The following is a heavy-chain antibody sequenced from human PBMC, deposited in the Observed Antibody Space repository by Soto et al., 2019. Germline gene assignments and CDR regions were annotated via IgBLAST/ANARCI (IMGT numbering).Heavy chain of an antibody. J-gene: IGHJ3*02. Sequence: QVQLVQSGAEVKKPGSSVKVSCKDSGGPFSTYSMFWVRQAPGQGLEWMGRIIPMLGVRNYAQRFQDRVTITADKSTATVYMELSSLRSEDTALYYCTIGSWSGEVFDIWGQGTMVTVSS. CDR1: GGPFSTYS. CDR2: IIPMLGVR. V-gene: IGHV1-69*02. CDR3: TIGSWSGEVFDI. D-gene: IGHD2-21*01.